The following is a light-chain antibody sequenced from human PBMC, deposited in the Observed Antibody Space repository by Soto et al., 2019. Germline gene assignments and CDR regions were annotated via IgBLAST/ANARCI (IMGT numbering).Light chain of an antibody. V-gene: IGKV1-5*01. CDR3: QQYNSLST. CDR2: DAS. Sequence: IQRTHSHSPLSASVGDRVTIPCRASQSISTWLAWYQQQPGKAPKLLIYDASRLKSGVPSRFSGSGSGKEFTLAISSLQPDDFGIYYCQQYNSLSTFGQGTKVDIK. J-gene: IGKJ1*01. CDR1: QSISTW.